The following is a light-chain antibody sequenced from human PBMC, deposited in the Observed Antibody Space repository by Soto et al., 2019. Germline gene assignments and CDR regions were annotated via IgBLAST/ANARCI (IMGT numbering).Light chain of an antibody. CDR2: GAS. V-gene: IGKV3-20*01. CDR3: HHYGTAWT. J-gene: IGKJ1*01. CDR1: QSVSSSY. Sequence: EIVLTHYPGTLSLSPVERVILSFRASQSVSSSYLAWYQQKPGQAPRLLISGASSRATGIPDRFSGSGSGTDFTLSISRLEPEDFAVYYCHHYGTAWTFGQGTKVDIK.